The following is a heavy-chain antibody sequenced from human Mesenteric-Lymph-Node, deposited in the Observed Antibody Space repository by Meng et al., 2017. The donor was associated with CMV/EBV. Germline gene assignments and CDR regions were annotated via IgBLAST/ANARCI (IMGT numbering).Heavy chain of an antibody. V-gene: IGHV1-2*02. Sequence: ASVKASCKASGYTFTGYHMHWVRQASGQGPEWMRWINPNSGGTNYAQKFQGRVTMTRDTSISTAYMELSRLRSDDTTVYYCARVIVGATGDYWGQGTLVTVSS. CDR2: INPNSGGT. CDR3: ARVIVGATGDY. CDR1: GYTFTGYH. J-gene: IGHJ4*02. D-gene: IGHD1-26*01.